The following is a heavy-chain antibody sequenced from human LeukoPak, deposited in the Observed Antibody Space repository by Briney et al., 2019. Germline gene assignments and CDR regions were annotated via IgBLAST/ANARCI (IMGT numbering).Heavy chain of an antibody. J-gene: IGHJ4*02. CDR1: GFTFSNAW. D-gene: IGHD3-10*01. Sequence: PGGSLRLSCTASGFTFSNAWMSWVRQAPGKGLEWVGRIKSKTDGGTTDYAAPVKGRFTISRDDSKNTLYLQMNSLKTEDTAVYYCTTGVDNMVRGVMWVDYWGQGTLVTVSS. CDR2: IKSKTDGGTT. CDR3: TTGVDNMVRGVMWVDY. V-gene: IGHV3-15*01.